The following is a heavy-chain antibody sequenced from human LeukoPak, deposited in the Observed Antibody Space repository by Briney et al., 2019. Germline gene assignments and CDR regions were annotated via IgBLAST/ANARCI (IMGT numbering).Heavy chain of an antibody. Sequence: SVKVSCKASGGTFSSYAISWVRQAPGQGLEWMGRIIPILGIANYAQKFQGRVTITADKSTSTAYMELSSLRSEDTAVYCCAREEDTRYSSGWNWFDPWGQGTLVTVSS. CDR3: AREEDTRYSSGWNWFDP. CDR2: IIPILGIA. J-gene: IGHJ5*02. V-gene: IGHV1-69*04. CDR1: GGTFSSYA. D-gene: IGHD6-19*01.